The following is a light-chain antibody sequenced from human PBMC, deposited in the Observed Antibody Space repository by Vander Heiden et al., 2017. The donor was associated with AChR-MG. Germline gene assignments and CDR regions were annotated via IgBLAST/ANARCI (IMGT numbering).Light chain of an antibody. CDR3: MQSKERPLT. Sequence: DIVMTQSPIPLSVTPGQPASIPCQASQSLLHTDRKTYLYGYSQKPGQPPQLLIYEVSNPFAAVPDRCSGSGTGTDFTLKISRVEAEDVGIYSCMQSKERPLTFGPGTKVDLK. CDR2: EVS. CDR1: QSLLHTDRKTY. V-gene: IGKV2D-29*01. J-gene: IGKJ3*01.